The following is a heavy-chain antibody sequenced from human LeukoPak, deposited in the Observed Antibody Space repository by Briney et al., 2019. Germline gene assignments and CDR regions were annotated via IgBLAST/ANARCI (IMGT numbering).Heavy chain of an antibody. CDR3: ARESLTDIVVVGAFDI. CDR2: ISWNSGSI. Sequence: PGRSLRLSCAASGFTFDDYAMHWVRQAPGKGLEWVSGISWNSGSIGYADSVKGRFTISRDNAKNSLYLQMNSLRAEDTAVYYCARESLTDIVVVGAFDIWGQGTMVTVSS. D-gene: IGHD2-15*01. J-gene: IGHJ3*02. CDR1: GFTFDDYA. V-gene: IGHV3-9*01.